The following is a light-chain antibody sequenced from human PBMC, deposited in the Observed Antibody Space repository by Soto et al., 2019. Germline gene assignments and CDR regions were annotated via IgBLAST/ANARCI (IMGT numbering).Light chain of an antibody. CDR3: QHYNETPLT. Sequence: EILMTQSPAILSVSPGERVTLSCRASQSIRSNLAWYQHKSGQAPRLLIFGASTRATGIPARFSGSGSGTEFTLTISSLQSEDFAVYYCQHYNETPLTFGGGTKVEIK. J-gene: IGKJ4*01. CDR2: GAS. V-gene: IGKV3-15*01. CDR1: QSIRSN.